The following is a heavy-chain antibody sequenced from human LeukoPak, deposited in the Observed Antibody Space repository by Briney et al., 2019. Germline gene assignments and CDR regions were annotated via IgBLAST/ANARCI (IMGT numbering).Heavy chain of an antibody. CDR1: RVSVSTNSAA. CDR2: TYYLSTWYN. D-gene: IGHD1/OR15-1a*01. Sequence: QTLSLTCALSRVSVSTNSAAWNWMRPPPSRGLEWLGRTYYLSTWYNEYAVSVKSRINISPDTSKHYFSLQLHSVTPQDTTLYYCARGQQGPRYSDAWGQGTLVSVSS. CDR3: ARGQQGPRYSDA. J-gene: IGHJ4*01. V-gene: IGHV6-1*01.